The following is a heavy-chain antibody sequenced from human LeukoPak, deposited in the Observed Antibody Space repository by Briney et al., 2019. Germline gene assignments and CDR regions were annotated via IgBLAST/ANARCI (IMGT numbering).Heavy chain of an antibody. Sequence: GESLKISCKGSGYSFSSYWIGWVRQMPGKGLEWMGIIYPGDSDTRYSPSFQGQVTISADKSISTAYLQWSSLKASDTAMYYCARQMPSYYDSSGYSYYFDYWGQGTLVTVSS. CDR2: IYPGDSDT. J-gene: IGHJ4*02. V-gene: IGHV5-51*01. CDR3: ARQMPSYYDSSGYSYYFDY. CDR1: GYSFSSYW. D-gene: IGHD3-22*01.